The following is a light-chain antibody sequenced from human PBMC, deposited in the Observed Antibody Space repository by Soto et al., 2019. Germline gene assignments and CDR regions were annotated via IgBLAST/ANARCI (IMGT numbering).Light chain of an antibody. CDR2: GAS. J-gene: IGKJ3*01. CDR1: QSISNW. CDR3: QQASGLPFP. Sequence: DIQMTQSPSSVSASVGDRVTITCRASQSISNWLAWYQQKPGKGPKLLISGASSLQSGVPSRFSGSGSGTDFTLNITSLQPEDFATYFCQQASGLPFPFGPGTKVDI. V-gene: IGKV1-12*01.